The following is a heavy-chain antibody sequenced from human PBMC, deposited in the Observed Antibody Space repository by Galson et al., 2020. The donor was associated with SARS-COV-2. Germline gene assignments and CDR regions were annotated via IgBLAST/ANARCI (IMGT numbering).Heavy chain of an antibody. CDR3: ARGLHYYDSSGYYFDY. Sequence: ETSETLSLTCTVSGGSISSYYWSWIRQPPGKGLEWIGYIYYSGSTNYNPSLKSRVTISVDTSKNQFSLKLSSVTDADTAVYYCARGLHYYDSSGYYFDYWGQGTLVTVSS. CDR1: GGSISSYY. CDR2: IYYSGST. V-gene: IGHV4-59*01. J-gene: IGHJ4*02. D-gene: IGHD3-22*01.